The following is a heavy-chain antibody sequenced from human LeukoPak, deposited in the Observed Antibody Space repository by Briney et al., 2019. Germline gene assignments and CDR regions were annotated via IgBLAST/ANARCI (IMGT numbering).Heavy chain of an antibody. J-gene: IGHJ2*01. Sequence: PSETLSLTCTVSGGSISSGSYYWSWIRQPAGKGLEWIGRIYTSGSTNYNPSLKSRVTISVDTSKNQFSLKLSSVTAADTAVYYCARDYYDTGFFDLWGRGTLVTASS. CDR2: IYTSGST. V-gene: IGHV4-61*02. D-gene: IGHD3-22*01. CDR1: GGSISSGSYY. CDR3: ARDYYDTGFFDL.